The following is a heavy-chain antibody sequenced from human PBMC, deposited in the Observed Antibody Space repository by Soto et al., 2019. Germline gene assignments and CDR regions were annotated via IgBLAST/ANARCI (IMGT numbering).Heavy chain of an antibody. V-gene: IGHV4-31*03. Sequence: SEALSVTCNVSVVSISIGGYYWSWIRQHPGKGLEWIGYIYYNGNTYYNPSLESRTTISRDTSKNQFSLKVTSVSAADTAVYYCARGEPYGDFAYWGQGTLVTVSS. D-gene: IGHD3-16*01. CDR3: ARGEPYGDFAY. CDR2: IYYNGNT. CDR1: VVSISIGGYY. J-gene: IGHJ4*02.